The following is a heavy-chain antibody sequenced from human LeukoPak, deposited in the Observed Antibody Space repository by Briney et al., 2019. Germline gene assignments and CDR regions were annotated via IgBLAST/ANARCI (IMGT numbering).Heavy chain of an antibody. CDR2: IIPIFGTA. Sequence: EASVKVSCKASGGTFSSYAISWVRQAPGQGLEWMGRIIPIFGTANYAQKFQGRVTITTDESTSTAYMELSSLRSEDTAVYYCARDYDYGDYVRFDYWGQGTLVTVSS. CDR3: ARDYDYGDYVRFDY. V-gene: IGHV1-69*05. CDR1: GGTFSSYA. J-gene: IGHJ4*02. D-gene: IGHD4-17*01.